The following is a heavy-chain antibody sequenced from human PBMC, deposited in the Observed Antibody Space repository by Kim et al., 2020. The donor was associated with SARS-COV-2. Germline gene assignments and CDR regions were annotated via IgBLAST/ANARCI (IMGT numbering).Heavy chain of an antibody. Sequence: GGSLRLSCAASGFIFSDYYMSWIRQAPGKGLEWVSYISGSNSYTNYADSVKGRFTISRDNAKNSLYLQMNSLRAEDTAVYYCARVSLGGSSWYYFDYWGQGTLVTGSS. V-gene: IGHV3-11*05. D-gene: IGHD6-13*01. J-gene: IGHJ4*02. CDR2: ISGSNSYT. CDR3: ARVSLGGSSWYYFDY. CDR1: GFIFSDYY.